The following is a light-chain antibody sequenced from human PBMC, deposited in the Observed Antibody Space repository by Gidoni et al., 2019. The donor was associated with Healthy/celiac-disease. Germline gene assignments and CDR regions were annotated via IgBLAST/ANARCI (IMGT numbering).Light chain of an antibody. CDR2: AAS. Sequence: DIQMTQSPSSLSASVGDRVTITCRASQSISSYLNWYQQKPGKAPKLLIYAASSLQSGVSSRFSGSGSGTDFTLTISRLQPEYFATYYCQHSYSTPRTFGQGTKLEIK. J-gene: IGKJ2*01. CDR1: QSISSY. V-gene: IGKV1-39*01. CDR3: QHSYSTPRT.